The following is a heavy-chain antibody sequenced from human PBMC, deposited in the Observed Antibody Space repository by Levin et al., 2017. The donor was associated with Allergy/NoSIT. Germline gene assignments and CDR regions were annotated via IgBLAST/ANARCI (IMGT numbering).Heavy chain of an antibody. V-gene: IGHV3-48*03. CDR1: GFTFSSYE. CDR2: ISSSGSTI. D-gene: IGHD3-3*01. J-gene: IGHJ4*02. CDR3: ASPLGNFWSGYNYFDY. Sequence: QAGGSLRLSCAASGFTFSSYEMNWVRQAPGKGLEWVSYISSSGSTIYYADSVKGRFTISRDNAKNSLYLQMNSLRAEDTAVYYCASPLGNFWSGYNYFDYWGQGALVTVSS.